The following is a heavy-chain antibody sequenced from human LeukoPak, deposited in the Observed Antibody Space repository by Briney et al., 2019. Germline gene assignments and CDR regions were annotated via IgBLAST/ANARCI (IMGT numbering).Heavy chain of an antibody. D-gene: IGHD3-10*01. CDR2: ISSSGSTI. CDR3: ARVGAVDAFDI. V-gene: IGHV3-48*03. Sequence: GGSLRLSCAASGFTFSSYAMSWVRQAPGKGLEWVSYISSSGSTIYYADSVKGRFTISRDNAKNSLYLQMNSLRAEDTAVYYCARVGAVDAFDIWGQGTMVTVSS. J-gene: IGHJ3*02. CDR1: GFTFSSYA.